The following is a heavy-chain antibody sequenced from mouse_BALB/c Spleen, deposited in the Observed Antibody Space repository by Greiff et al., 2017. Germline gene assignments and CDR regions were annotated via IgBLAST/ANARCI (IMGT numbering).Heavy chain of an antibody. V-gene: IGHV1-55*01. CDR3: ASMITTRGDYFDY. J-gene: IGHJ2*01. CDR1: GYNFTSYW. CDR2: IYPGSGST. D-gene: IGHD2-4*01. Sequence: QVHVKQPGAELVKPGTSVKLSCKASGYNFTSYWINWVKLRPGQGLEWIGDIYPGSGSTNYNEKFKSKATLTVDTSSSTAYMQLSSLASEDSALYYCASMITTRGDYFDYWGQGTTLTVSS.